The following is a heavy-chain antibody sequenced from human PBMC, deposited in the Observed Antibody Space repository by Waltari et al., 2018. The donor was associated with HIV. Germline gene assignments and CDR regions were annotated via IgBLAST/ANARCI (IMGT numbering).Heavy chain of an antibody. V-gene: IGHV4-31*03. Sequence: QVQLQESAPGLVRTSQTLSLPCTVLGPYHSLDSYYTSSIRQHHRKDLEWIGYIYSSGSTYYNPSLKSRVTILVDMSKNHFSLKLSSVTAADTAVYYCARVGPFDYGDYRSSYFDYWGQGTLVTVSS. CDR3: ARVGPFDYGDYRSSYFDY. CDR2: IYSSGST. D-gene: IGHD4-17*01. J-gene: IGHJ4*02. CDR1: GPYHSLDSYY.